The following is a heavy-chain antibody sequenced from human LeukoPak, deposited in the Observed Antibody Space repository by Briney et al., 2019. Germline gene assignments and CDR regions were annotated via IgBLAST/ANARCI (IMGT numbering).Heavy chain of an antibody. D-gene: IGHD3-22*01. J-gene: IGHJ4*02. Sequence: SSETLSLTCTVFGGSISTNYWSWIRQPPGKGLEWIGYIYYSGRTNYNPSLKSRVTISIDTSKNQFSLKLSSVTAADTAVYYCARDPKDFYDTSNYLYFDYWGRGTLVTVSS. CDR2: IYYSGRT. CDR3: ARDPKDFYDTSNYLYFDY. V-gene: IGHV4-59*01. CDR1: GGSISTNY.